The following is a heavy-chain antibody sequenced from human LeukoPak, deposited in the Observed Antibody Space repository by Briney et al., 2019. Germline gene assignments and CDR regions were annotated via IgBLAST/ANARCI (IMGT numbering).Heavy chain of an antibody. Sequence: GGSLRLSCAASGFTFSSYAMSWVRQAPGKGLEWVSTISGSGGNTYYADSVKGRFTISRDNSKNTLYLQMNSLRAEDTAVYYCARDTGDSLIDYWGQGTLVTVSS. J-gene: IGHJ4*02. CDR2: ISGSGGNT. D-gene: IGHD5-12*01. CDR1: GFTFSSYA. CDR3: ARDTGDSLIDY. V-gene: IGHV3-23*01.